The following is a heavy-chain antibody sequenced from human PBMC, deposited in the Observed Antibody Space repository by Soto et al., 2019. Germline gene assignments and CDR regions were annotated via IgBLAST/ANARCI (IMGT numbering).Heavy chain of an antibody. J-gene: IGHJ6*03. Sequence: SETLSLTCSVSGGSINNDDHYWSWIRQPPGKGLEWIGYVHYRGSTYYNPSLKSRITISSDTSKNQFSLNLRSVTAADTAVYYCARGADSGIVFDFYYMDIWGKETLVTVSS. D-gene: IGHD2-15*01. V-gene: IGHV4-30-4*08. CDR3: ARGADSGIVFDFYYMDI. CDR2: VHYRGST. CDR1: GGSINNDDHY.